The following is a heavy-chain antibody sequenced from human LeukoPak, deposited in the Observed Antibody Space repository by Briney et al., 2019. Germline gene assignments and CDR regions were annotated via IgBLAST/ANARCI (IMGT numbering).Heavy chain of an antibody. Sequence: ASVKVSCKASGGTFSSYGISWVRQAPGQGLEWMGWISAYNGNTNYAQKLQGRVTMTTDTSTSTAYMELRSLRSDDTAVYYCARVEMATIKADYWGQGTLVTVSS. CDR1: GGTFSSYG. J-gene: IGHJ4*02. CDR2: ISAYNGNT. V-gene: IGHV1-18*01. CDR3: ARVEMATIKADY. D-gene: IGHD5-12*01.